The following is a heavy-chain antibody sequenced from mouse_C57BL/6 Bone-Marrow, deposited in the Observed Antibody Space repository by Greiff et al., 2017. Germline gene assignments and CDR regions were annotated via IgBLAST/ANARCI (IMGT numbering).Heavy chain of an antibody. J-gene: IGHJ3*01. CDR3: AKGTLGLGRWFAY. CDR2: IYPSDSDT. CDR1: GYTFTSYW. D-gene: IGHD4-1*01. V-gene: IGHV1-61*01. Sequence: VQLQQPGAELVRPGSSVKLSCKASGYTFTSYWMDWVKQRPGQGLEWIGNIYPSDSDTHYNQKFKDKATLTVDKSSSTAYMQLSSLTSEDSAVYYGAKGTLGLGRWFAYWGQGTLVTVSA.